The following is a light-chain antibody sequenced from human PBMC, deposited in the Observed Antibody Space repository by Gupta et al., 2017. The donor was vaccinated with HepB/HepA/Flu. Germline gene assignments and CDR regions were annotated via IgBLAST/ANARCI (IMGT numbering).Light chain of an antibody. CDR1: SSDVGSDNH. J-gene: IGLJ1*01. CDR2: DVT. V-gene: IGLV2-11*01. CDR3: CSSAITYVVV. Sequence: SALTQHRSVSGSPGQSVTISCTGTSSDVGSDNHVSWYQQHPGKDPKLMIFDVTKRPSGVPDRVSASKSENNASPNISGLQAEEEADDFCCSSAITYVVVFGTGTKLTVL.